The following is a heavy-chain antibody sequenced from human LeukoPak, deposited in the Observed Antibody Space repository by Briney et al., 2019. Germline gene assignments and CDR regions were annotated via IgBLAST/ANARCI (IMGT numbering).Heavy chain of an antibody. CDR2: IYHSGST. J-gene: IGHJ4*02. CDR1: GGSISSSNW. D-gene: IGHD3-16*01. V-gene: IGHV4-4*02. CDR3: ASSELMITFGGVMVY. Sequence: SGTLSLTCAVSGGSISSSNWWSWVRQPPGKGLEWIGEIYHSGSTNYNPSLKSRVTISVDKSKNQFSLKLSSVTAADTAVYYCASSELMITFGGVMVYWGQGTLVTVSS.